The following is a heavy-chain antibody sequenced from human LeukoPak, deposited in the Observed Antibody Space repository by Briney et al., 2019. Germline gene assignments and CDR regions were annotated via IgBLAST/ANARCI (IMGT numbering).Heavy chain of an antibody. D-gene: IGHD3-10*01. V-gene: IGHV1-3*01. CDR3: ARDPRNYYGSGSYSGAFDI. J-gene: IGHJ3*02. Sequence: ASVKVSGKASGYTFTSYAIHWVRQAPGQRLEWMGWINAGNGNTKYSQKFQGRVTITRDTSASTAYMELSSLRSEDTAVYYCARDPRNYYGSGSYSGAFDIWGQGTMVTVSS. CDR2: INAGNGNT. CDR1: GYTFTSYA.